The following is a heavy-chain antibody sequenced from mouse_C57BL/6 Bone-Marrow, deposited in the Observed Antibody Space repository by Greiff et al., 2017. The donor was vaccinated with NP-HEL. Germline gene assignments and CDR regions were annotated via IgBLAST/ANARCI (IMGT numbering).Heavy chain of an antibody. CDR3: AREEAPFDY. CDR1: GYTFTSYV. CDR2: IYPRSGNT. Sequence: VKLVESGAELARPGASVKLSCKASGYTFTSYVISWVKQRTGQGLEWIGEIYPRSGNTYYNEKFKGKATLTADKSSSTAYMELRSLTSEDSAVYFCAREEAPFDYWGQGTTLTVSS. J-gene: IGHJ2*01. V-gene: IGHV1-81*01.